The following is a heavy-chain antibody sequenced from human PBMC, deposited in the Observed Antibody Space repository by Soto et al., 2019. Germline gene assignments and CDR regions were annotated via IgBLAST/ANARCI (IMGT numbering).Heavy chain of an antibody. CDR3: AKEIDDYYDSSHNLDS. CDR1: GFTFSKYA. CDR2: ISASVRNT. V-gene: IGHV3-23*01. D-gene: IGHD3-22*01. J-gene: IGHJ4*02. Sequence: EVQLLESGGGLVQPGGSLRLSCAASGFTFSKYAMNWVRQAPGKGLEWVSTISASVRNTYYADSVKGRFTISRDNSRNMLYMEMNSLRAEDTAVYFCAKEIDDYYDSSHNLDSWGQGTLVTVSS.